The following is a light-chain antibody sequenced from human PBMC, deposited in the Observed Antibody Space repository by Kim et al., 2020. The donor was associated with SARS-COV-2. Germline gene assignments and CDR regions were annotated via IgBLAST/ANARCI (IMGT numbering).Light chain of an antibody. CDR1: QSVLYSSNKKSH. CDR2: WAS. J-gene: IGKJ2*01. Sequence: DIVMTQSPDSLAVSLGERATINCKSSQSVLYSSNKKSHLAWYQRKPGQPPKLLIYWASTRESGVPYRFSGSGSGTDFTLTISSLQAEDVAVYYCQQYYSTPYTFGQGTKLEIK. V-gene: IGKV4-1*01. CDR3: QQYYSTPYT.